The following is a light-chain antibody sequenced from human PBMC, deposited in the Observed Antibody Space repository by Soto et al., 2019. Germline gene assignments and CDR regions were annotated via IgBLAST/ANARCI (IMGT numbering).Light chain of an antibody. Sequence: DIQMTQSPSSLSASVGDRVTITCRASPSISSWLAWYQQKPGKAPKLLTYGASNRATGIPDRFSGSGSGTDFTLTISRLEPEDFAVYYCQQYGSSGTFGQGTKVDIK. J-gene: IGKJ1*01. CDR3: QQYGSSGT. CDR2: GAS. V-gene: IGKV1-5*01. CDR1: PSISSW.